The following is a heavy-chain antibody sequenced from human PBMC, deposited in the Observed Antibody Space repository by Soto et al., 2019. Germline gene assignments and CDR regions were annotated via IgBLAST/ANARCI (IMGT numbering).Heavy chain of an antibody. D-gene: IGHD3-22*01. Sequence: HGESLKISCKGSGHIFSNYWIGWVRQMPGKGLEWMGIIYPGDSDTRYSPSFQGQVTITVDKSINTAYLQWSRLKASDTAIYYCARQRLWGTSGYYYFENWGQGTLVTAPQ. CDR1: GHIFSNYW. J-gene: IGHJ4*02. CDR3: ARQRLWGTSGYYYFEN. CDR2: IYPGDSDT. V-gene: IGHV5-51*01.